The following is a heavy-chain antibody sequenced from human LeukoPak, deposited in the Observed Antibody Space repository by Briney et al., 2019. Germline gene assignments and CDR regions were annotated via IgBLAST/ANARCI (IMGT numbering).Heavy chain of an antibody. D-gene: IGHD3-22*01. V-gene: IGHV1-18*01. J-gene: IGHJ4*02. CDR3: ARDSNYYDSSGYDY. CDR1: GYDFINYG. CDR2: RSIYNGNT. Sequence: ASVKVSCKASGYDFINYGISWVRQAPGQGLEWMGWRSIYNGNTDYKLQGRVTMTTDTSTSTAYMEVRSLRSDDTAVFYCARDSNYYDSSGYDYWGQGTLVTVSS.